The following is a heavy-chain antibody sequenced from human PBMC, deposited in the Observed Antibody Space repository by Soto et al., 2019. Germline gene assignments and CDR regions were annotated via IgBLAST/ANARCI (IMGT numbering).Heavy chain of an antibody. J-gene: IGHJ4*02. CDR3: AKNSEYGSASNYFDY. CDR1: GFTFSGYG. CDR2: ISYDGSNK. V-gene: IGHV3-30*18. Sequence: QVQLVESGGGVVQPGRSLRLSCAASGFTFSGYGMHWVRQAPGKGLKWVAVISYDGSNKYYAASVKGRFTISRDNSNNPLYLQMNSLRAEDTAVYYCAKNSEYGSASNYFDYWGQGTLVTVSS. D-gene: IGHD3-10*01.